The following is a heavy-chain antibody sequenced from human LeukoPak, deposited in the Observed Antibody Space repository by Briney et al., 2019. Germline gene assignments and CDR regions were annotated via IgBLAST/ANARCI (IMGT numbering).Heavy chain of an antibody. CDR3: ARGKLGFYYYHMDA. Sequence: SVKVSRKASGGTLGGCAISWVRPAPGQGLEWMGGIIPIYGTPHSAQKFQGRVTITTDESTSTAFMDLSSLRSEDTAVYYCARGKLGFYYYHMDAWGKGTTVTVSS. D-gene: IGHD3-3*02. J-gene: IGHJ6*03. V-gene: IGHV1-69*05. CDR1: GGTLGGCA. CDR2: IIPIYGTP.